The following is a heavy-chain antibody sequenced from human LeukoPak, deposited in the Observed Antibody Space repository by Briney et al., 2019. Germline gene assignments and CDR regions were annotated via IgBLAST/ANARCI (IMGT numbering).Heavy chain of an antibody. CDR1: GFTFSSYS. J-gene: IGHJ4*02. D-gene: IGHD6-13*01. CDR2: ISSSISTI. Sequence: PGRSLRLSCAASGFTFSSYSMKWVRQAPGKGLEWVSYISSSISTIYYADSVKGRFTISRDNAKNSLYLQMNSLRDEDMAVYYCARVTTAAGDYWGQGNLAIVSS. CDR3: ARVTTAAGDY. V-gene: IGHV3-48*02.